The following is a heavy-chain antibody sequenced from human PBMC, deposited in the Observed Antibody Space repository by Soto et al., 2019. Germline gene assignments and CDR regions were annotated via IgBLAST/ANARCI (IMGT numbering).Heavy chain of an antibody. D-gene: IGHD1-1*01. CDR2: INHSGST. CDR3: AREKVSWNQWYSYYYGMDV. Sequence: PSCTLSLSCAVYGGSFSGYDWGWIRQPPGKGLEWIGEINHSGSTNYNPSLKSRVTISVDTSKNQFSLKLSSVTAADTAVYYCAREKVSWNQWYSYYYGMDVWGQGTTVTGSS. CDR1: GGSFSGYD. V-gene: IGHV4-34*01. J-gene: IGHJ6*02.